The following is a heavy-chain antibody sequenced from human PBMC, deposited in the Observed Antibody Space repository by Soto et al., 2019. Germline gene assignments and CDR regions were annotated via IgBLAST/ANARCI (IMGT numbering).Heavy chain of an antibody. Sequence: EVQLVESGGGLVQPGGSLRLSCAASGFTFSNYWMHWVRQAPGKGLVWVSRINNDGSSTGYADSMKGRFTISRDNAKNTLYLQMNSLRAEDTAAYYCARSAAYYGMDVWGQGTTVTVSS. CDR1: GFTFSNYW. V-gene: IGHV3-74*01. D-gene: IGHD6-25*01. CDR3: ARSAAYYGMDV. J-gene: IGHJ6*02. CDR2: INNDGSST.